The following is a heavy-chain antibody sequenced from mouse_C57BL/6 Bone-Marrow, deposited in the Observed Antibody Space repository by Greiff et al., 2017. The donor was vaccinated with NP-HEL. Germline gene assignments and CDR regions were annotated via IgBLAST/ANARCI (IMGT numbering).Heavy chain of an antibody. CDR3: ARDGGLRAWFAY. CDR2: IDPSDSYT. J-gene: IGHJ3*01. V-gene: IGHV1-59*01. D-gene: IGHD2-4*01. Sequence: VQLQQPGAELVRPGTSVKLSCKASGYTFTSYWMHWVKQRPGQGLEWIGVIDPSDSYTNSNQKFKGKATLTVDTSSSTAYMQLSSLTSEDSAVYYCARDGGLRAWFAYWGQGTLVTVSA. CDR1: GYTFTSYW.